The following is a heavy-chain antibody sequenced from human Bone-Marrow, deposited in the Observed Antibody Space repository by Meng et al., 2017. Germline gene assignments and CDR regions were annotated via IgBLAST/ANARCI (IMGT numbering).Heavy chain of an antibody. CDR1: GYSISSGYY. J-gene: IGHJ4*02. CDR2: IWYDGSNK. V-gene: IGHV3-33*08. CDR3: ARDSGRSHYFDY. D-gene: IGHD3-10*01. Sequence: GGSLRLSCTVSGYSISSGYYWGWVRQAPGKGLEWVAVIWYDGSNKYYADSVKGRFTISRDNSKNTLYLQMNSLRAEDTAVYYCARDSGRSHYFDYWGQGTLVTVSS.